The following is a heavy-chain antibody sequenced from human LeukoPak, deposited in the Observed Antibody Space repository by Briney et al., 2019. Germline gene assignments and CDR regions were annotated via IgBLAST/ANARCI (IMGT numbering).Heavy chain of an antibody. CDR3: AKDGTKLFEIDWYFDL. CDR2: ISGSGGST. V-gene: IGHV3-23*01. CDR1: GFTFSSYA. Sequence: GGSLRLSCAASGFTFSSYAMSWVRQAPGKGLEWVSAISGSGGSTYYADSVKGRFTISRDNSKNTLYLPMNSLRAEDTAVYYCAKDGTKLFEIDWYFDLWGRGTLVTVSS. D-gene: IGHD3-10*02. J-gene: IGHJ2*01.